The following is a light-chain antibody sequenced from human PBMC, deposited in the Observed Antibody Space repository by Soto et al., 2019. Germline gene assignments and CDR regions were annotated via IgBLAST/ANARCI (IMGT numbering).Light chain of an antibody. CDR1: QSISSW. CDR2: KAS. J-gene: IGKJ4*01. CDR3: QQYNSYPLT. V-gene: IGKV1-5*03. Sequence: DIQMTQSPSPLSASVGDRVTITCRASQSISSWLAWYQQKPGKAPKLLIYKASDLEGGVPSRFSGSGSGTEFTLTISSLQPDDFATYYCQQYNSYPLTFGGGTKVEIK.